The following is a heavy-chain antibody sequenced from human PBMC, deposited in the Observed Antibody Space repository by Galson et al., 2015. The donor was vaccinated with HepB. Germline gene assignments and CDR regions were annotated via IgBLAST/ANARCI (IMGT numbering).Heavy chain of an antibody. V-gene: IGHV3-30-3*01. CDR2: ISYDGSNK. J-gene: IGHJ4*02. D-gene: IGHD4-17*01. CDR3: ARGKGYGDYQGY. Sequence: SLRLSCAASGFTFSSYAMHWVRQAPGKGLEWVAVISYDGSNKYYADSVKGRFTISRDNSKNTLYLQMNSLRAEDTAVYYCARGKGYGDYQGYWGQGTLVTVSS. CDR1: GFTFSSYA.